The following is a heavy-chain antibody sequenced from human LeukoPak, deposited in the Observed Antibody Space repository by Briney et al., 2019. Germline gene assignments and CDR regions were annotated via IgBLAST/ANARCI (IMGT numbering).Heavy chain of an antibody. D-gene: IGHD1-26*01. V-gene: IGHV3-7*03. CDR3: ASAGGWELQEAFDI. Sequence: PGGSLRLSCAASGFTFSSYWMSWVRQAPGKELEWVANIKQDGSEKYYVDSVKGRFTISRDNAKNSLYLQMNSLRAEDTAVYYCASAGGWELQEAFDIWGQGTMVTVSS. J-gene: IGHJ3*02. CDR1: GFTFSSYW. CDR2: IKQDGSEK.